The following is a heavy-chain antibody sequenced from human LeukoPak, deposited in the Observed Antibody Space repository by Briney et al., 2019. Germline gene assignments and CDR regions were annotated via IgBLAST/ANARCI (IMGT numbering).Heavy chain of an antibody. V-gene: IGHV3-64*01. CDR2: ISSNGGST. CDR1: GFTFSDYY. CDR3: ARDADPFNAFDI. Sequence: GGSLRLSCAVSGFTFSDYYMDWVRQAPGKGLEYVSAISSNGGSTYYANSVKGRFTISRDNSKNTLYLQMGSLRAEDMAVYYCARDADPFNAFDIWGQGTMVTVSS. J-gene: IGHJ3*02.